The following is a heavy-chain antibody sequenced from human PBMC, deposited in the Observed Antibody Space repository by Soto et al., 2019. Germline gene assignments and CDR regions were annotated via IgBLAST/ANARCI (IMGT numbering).Heavy chain of an antibody. J-gene: IGHJ4*02. CDR1: GFTFSSYA. V-gene: IGHV3-30-3*01. D-gene: IGHD6-13*01. Sequence: GGSLRLSCAASGFTFSSYAMHWVRQAPGKGLEWVAVISYDGSNKYYADSVKGRFTISRDNSKNTLYLQMNSLRAEDTAVYYCARDLLAAAAIFGYWGQGTPVTVSS. CDR2: ISYDGSNK. CDR3: ARDLLAAAAIFGY.